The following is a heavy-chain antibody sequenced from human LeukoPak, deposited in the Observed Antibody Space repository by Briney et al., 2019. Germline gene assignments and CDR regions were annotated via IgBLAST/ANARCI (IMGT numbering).Heavy chain of an antibody. D-gene: IGHD1-26*01. J-gene: IGHJ3*02. CDR3: ARHQWVPAFDI. CDR1: GYSISSGYY. CDR2: IYHSGST. V-gene: IGHV4-38-2*02. Sequence: SETLSLTCTVSGYSISSGYYWGWIRQPPGKGLEWIGSIYHSGSTYYNPSLKSRVTISVDTSKNQFSLKLSSVTAADTAVYYCARHQWVPAFDIWGQGTKVTVSS.